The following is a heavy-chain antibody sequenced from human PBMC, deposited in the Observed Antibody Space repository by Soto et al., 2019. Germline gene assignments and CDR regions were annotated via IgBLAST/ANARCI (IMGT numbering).Heavy chain of an antibody. D-gene: IGHD3-3*01. V-gene: IGHV1-18*01. J-gene: IGHJ6*04. CDR3: ARDLRFDFWSGRSGYYSAVMEF. Sequence: QGLEWMGWISAYNGNTNYAQKLQGRVTMTTDTSTSTAYMELRSLRSDDTAVYYCARDLRFDFWSGRSGYYSAVMEFLGKGTTV. CDR2: ISAYNGNT.